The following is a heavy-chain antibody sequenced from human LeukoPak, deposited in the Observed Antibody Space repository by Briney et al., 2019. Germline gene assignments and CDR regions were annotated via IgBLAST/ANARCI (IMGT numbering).Heavy chain of an antibody. Sequence: EASVKVSCKASGYTFTGYYMHWVRQAPGQGLEWMGWINPNSGGTNYAQKFQGRVTMTRDTSISTAYMELSRLRSDDTAVYYCARDARSRIQLSFGYWGQGTLVTVSS. J-gene: IGHJ4*02. CDR3: ARDARSRIQLSFGY. V-gene: IGHV1-2*02. D-gene: IGHD5-18*01. CDR1: GYTFTGYY. CDR2: INPNSGGT.